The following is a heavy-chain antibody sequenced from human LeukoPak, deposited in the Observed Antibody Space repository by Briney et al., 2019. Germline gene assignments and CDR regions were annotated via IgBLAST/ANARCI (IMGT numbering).Heavy chain of an antibody. CDR3: ARDSYQDYYGRFDP. J-gene: IGHJ5*02. V-gene: IGHV3-15*01. D-gene: IGHD3-10*01. CDR2: IKSRADGGTT. CDR1: GFTFNGAW. Sequence: GGSLRLSCAASGFTFNGAWMNWVRQAPGKGLEWVGRIKSRADGGTTDYAAPVKGRFTISRDDSKNTVHLQMNSLKIEDTAMYYCARDSYQDYYGRFDPWGQGTLVIVSS.